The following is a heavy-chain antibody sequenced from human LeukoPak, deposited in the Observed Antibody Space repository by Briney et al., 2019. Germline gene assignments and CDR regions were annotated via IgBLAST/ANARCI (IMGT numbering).Heavy chain of an antibody. D-gene: IGHD1-1*01. Sequence: GRSLRLSCAASGFTVSSNYMSWVRQAPGKGLEWVSVIYSGGSTYYADSVKGRFTISRDNSKNTLYLQMNSLRAEDTAVYYCARDGRNEDAFDIWGQGTMVTVSS. CDR2: IYSGGST. J-gene: IGHJ3*02. CDR1: GFTVSSNY. CDR3: ARDGRNEDAFDI. V-gene: IGHV3-53*01.